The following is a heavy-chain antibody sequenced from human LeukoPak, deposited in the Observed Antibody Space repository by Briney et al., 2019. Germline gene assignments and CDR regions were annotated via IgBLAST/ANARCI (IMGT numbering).Heavy chain of an antibody. Sequence: PGGSLRLSCAASGFTFSNYAMAWVRLAPGKGLEWVSALTVSGSRTYYADSVKGRFTISRDNSKNTLYLQMNSLRAEDTALYYCAKETRDYSVRSGHDYWGQGTQVTVSS. D-gene: IGHD3-10*02. J-gene: IGHJ4*02. CDR1: GFTFSNYA. CDR3: AKETRDYSVRSGHDY. CDR2: LTVSGSRT. V-gene: IGHV3-23*01.